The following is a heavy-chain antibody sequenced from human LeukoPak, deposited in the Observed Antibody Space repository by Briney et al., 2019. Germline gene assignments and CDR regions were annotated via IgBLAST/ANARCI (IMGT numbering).Heavy chain of an antibody. D-gene: IGHD4/OR15-4a*01. CDR3: ARRLGGANSGGDY. V-gene: IGHV1-2*02. J-gene: IGHJ4*02. CDR2: INPNSGGT. CDR1: GYTFTGYY. Sequence: ASVKVSCKASGYTFTGYYMHWVRQAPGQGLEWMGWINPNSGGTNYAQKFQGRVTMTRDTSISTAYMELSRLRSDDTAVYYCARRLGGANSGGDYWGQGTLVTVSS.